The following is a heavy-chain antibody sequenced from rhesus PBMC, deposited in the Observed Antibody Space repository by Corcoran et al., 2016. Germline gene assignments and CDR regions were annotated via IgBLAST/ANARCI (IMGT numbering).Heavy chain of an antibody. CDR1: GGSVSSSNW. Sequence: QVQLQESGPGLVKPSETLSLTCAVSGGSVSSSNWWRWIRQPPGKGLEWIGYISGSGGSTYYNPSLKGRVTISTDTSKNQFSLKLSSVTAADTAVYYCARDRYCSSTYCTDVWGPGVLVTVSS. D-gene: IGHD2-15*01. CDR2: ISGSGGST. J-gene: IGHJ5-1*01. V-gene: IGHV4-65*01. CDR3: ARDRYCSSTYCTDV.